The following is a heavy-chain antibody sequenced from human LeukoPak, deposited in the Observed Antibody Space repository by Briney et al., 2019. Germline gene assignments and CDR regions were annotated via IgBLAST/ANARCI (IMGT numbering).Heavy chain of an antibody. CDR2: ISSSGTTV. J-gene: IGHJ4*02. CDR1: GFTFINYE. CDR3: ARDDLIEAPFDF. V-gene: IGHV3-48*03. D-gene: IGHD3-22*01. Sequence: GGSLRLSCAASGFTFINYEMNWVRQAPGKGLEWISYISSSGTTVFYADSVRGRFTISRDNAKNSVYLQMNSLRGDDTAVYYCARDDLIEAPFDFWGQGTLVTVSS.